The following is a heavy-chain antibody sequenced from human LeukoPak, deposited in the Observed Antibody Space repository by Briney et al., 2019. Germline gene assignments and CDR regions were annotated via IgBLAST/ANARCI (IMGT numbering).Heavy chain of an antibody. D-gene: IGHD2-15*01. J-gene: IGHJ4*02. Sequence: ASVKVSCKASAYSFTSYYMHWVRQAPGQGLEWMGIISSSSGSTTYAQKFQGRVSMTRDTSTSTVYMELSSLRSEDTAVYYCARVLCSGGSCYHTPYLDSWGQGTPVTVSS. V-gene: IGHV1-46*01. CDR3: ARVLCSGGSCYHTPYLDS. CDR2: ISSSSGST. CDR1: AYSFTSYY.